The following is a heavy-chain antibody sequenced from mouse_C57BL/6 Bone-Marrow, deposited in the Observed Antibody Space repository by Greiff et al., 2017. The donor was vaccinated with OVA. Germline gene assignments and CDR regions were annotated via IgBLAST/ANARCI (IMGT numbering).Heavy chain of an antibody. Sequence: VQLQQSGPELVKPGASVKISCKASGYAFSSSWMNWVKQRPGKGLEWIGRIYPGDGDTNYNGKFKGKATLTADKSSSTAYMQLSSLTSEDSAVYFCARGGGPDYWGQGTTLTVSS. CDR1: GYAFSSSW. CDR2: IYPGDGDT. V-gene: IGHV1-82*01. J-gene: IGHJ2*01. CDR3: ARGGGPDY.